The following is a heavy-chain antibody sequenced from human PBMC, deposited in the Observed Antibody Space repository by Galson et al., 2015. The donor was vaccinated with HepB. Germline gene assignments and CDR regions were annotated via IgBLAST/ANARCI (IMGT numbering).Heavy chain of an antibody. CDR2: INTVTGNP. Sequence: SVKVSCKASGYIFMSYALNWVRQAPGQGLEWMAWINTVTGNPTYAQDFTGRFVFSLDSSVSTAYLQINTLQAEDIAVYFCTRSVAGGYAFDFWGQGTMVTVSS. J-gene: IGHJ3*01. CDR3: TRSVAGGYAFDF. CDR1: GYIFMSYA. V-gene: IGHV7-4-1*02. D-gene: IGHD4-23*01.